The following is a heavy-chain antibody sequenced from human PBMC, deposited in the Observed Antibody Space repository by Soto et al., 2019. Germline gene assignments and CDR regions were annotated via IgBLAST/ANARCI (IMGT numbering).Heavy chain of an antibody. J-gene: IGHJ4*02. CDR3: AREGCSGGRCYSLQSPFDY. D-gene: IGHD2-15*01. Sequence: ASVKVSCKASEYTFTDYYMHWVRQAPGQGLEWVGLLNPSSGSTTYAPNFQGRLTMTRDTSTSTVYMELSSLRSEDTAVYYCAREGCSGGRCYSLQSPFDYWGQGTQVTVSS. CDR1: EYTFTDYY. CDR2: LNPSSGST. V-gene: IGHV1-46*01.